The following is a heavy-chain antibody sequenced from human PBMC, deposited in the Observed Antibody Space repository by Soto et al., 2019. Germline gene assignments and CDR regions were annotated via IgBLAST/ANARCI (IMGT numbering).Heavy chain of an antibody. D-gene: IGHD4-17*01. Sequence: EVQLVEFGGGLVQPGRSLRLSCAASGFTFDAYAMHWVRQAPGKGLDWVSGISWNSGSIGYADSVKGRFTISRDNAKNSLYLQMNRLRAEDTALYYCAKAPDYGDYWGINWFDPWGKGPLVTVSS. CDR2: ISWNSGSI. V-gene: IGHV3-9*01. J-gene: IGHJ5*02. CDR1: GFTFDAYA. CDR3: AKAPDYGDYWGINWFDP.